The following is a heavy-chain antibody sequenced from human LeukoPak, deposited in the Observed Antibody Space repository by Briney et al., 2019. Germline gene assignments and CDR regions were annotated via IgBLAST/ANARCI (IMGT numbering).Heavy chain of an antibody. J-gene: IGHJ4*02. CDR3: ARVRRDTAIPFDY. Sequence: GASVKVSCKASGGTFSSYAISWVRQAPGQGLEWMGGIIPIFGTANYAQRFQGRVTITADESTSTAYMELSSLRSEDTAVYYCARVRRDTAIPFDYWGQGTLVTVSS. CDR2: IIPIFGTA. V-gene: IGHV1-69*13. D-gene: IGHD5-18*01. CDR1: GGTFSSYA.